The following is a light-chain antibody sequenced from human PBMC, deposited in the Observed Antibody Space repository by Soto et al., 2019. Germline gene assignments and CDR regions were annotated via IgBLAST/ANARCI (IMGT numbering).Light chain of an antibody. V-gene: IGKV1-39*01. CDR1: QSISIY. J-gene: IGKJ2*01. CDR2: TAS. Sequence: DIQMTQSPSSLSASVGDRVTITCRASQSISIYLNWYQQKPGQAPKLLIYTASSLQSGVPSRFSGSGSGTDFTLTISSLQPEEFATYYCQQRYSTPRTFGQGTKLEIK. CDR3: QQRYSTPRT.